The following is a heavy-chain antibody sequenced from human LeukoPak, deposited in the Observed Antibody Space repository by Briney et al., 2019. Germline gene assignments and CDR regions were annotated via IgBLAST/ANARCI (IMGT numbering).Heavy chain of an antibody. CDR2: ISVYNDNK. J-gene: IGHJ4*02. Sequence: ASVKVSCKASGYIFTSYGISWVRQAPGQGLEWMGWISVYNDNKYYAQKFQGRVTMTTDPSTSTAHMELRSLRSDDTAVYYCARDNDYVWGSYRYPGYWGQGTLVTVPS. CDR1: GYIFTSYG. D-gene: IGHD3-16*02. CDR3: ARDNDYVWGSYRYPGY. V-gene: IGHV1-18*01.